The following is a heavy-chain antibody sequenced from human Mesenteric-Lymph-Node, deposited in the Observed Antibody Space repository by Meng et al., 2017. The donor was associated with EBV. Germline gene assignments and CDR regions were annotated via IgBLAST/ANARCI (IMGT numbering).Heavy chain of an antibody. J-gene: IGHJ4*02. CDR1: RSAFTNYN. V-gene: IGHV1-3*04. Sequence: QACGEVNMHGTSLTCSCKATRSAFTNYNMHWQRETAGQRPEWMGYVNTVNGNTKHSQKFQGRVTISRDTSATTVYMYLNSLTSDDTAVYFCAWGLEDGFDYWGRGTLVTVSS. D-gene: IGHD7-27*01. CDR2: VNTVNGNT. CDR3: AWGLEDGFDY.